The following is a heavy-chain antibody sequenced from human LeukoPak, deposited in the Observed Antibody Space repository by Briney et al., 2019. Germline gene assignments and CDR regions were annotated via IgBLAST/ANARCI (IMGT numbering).Heavy chain of an antibody. CDR3: ASCGGDCYSANYYYYYGMDV. Sequence: PGGSLRLSCAASGFTVSSNYRCWVRQAPGKGLEWVSVIYSGGSTYYADSVKGRFTTSRDNSKNTLYLQMNSLRAEDTAVYYCASCGGDCYSANYYYYYGMDVWGQGTTVTVSS. V-gene: IGHV3-66*01. CDR1: GFTVSSNY. CDR2: IYSGGST. D-gene: IGHD2-21*02. J-gene: IGHJ6*02.